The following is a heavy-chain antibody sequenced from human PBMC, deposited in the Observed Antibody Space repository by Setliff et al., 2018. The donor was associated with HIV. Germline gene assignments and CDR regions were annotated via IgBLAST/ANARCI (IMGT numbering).Heavy chain of an antibody. D-gene: IGHD7-27*01. CDR1: GYNFTGYH. Sequence: ASVKVSCKASGYNFTGYHIHWVRQAPGQGLEWMGWDNPDNVVLKSAQKFQGRVTMTRDTSINTAYMELSSLKSDDPAVYYCASPSFWGSGARNIDAFDMWGQGTLVTVSS. CDR3: ASPSFWGSGARNIDAFDM. CDR2: DNPDNVVL. V-gene: IGHV1-2*02. J-gene: IGHJ3*02.